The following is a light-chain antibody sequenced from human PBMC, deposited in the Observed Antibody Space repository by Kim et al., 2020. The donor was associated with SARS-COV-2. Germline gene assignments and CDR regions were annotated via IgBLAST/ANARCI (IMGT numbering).Light chain of an antibody. CDR2: GKY. V-gene: IGLV3-19*01. CDR3: NSRDSNGDHVL. CDR1: SLRNYY. Sequence: SSELTQDPAMSVALGQTVRLTCQGDSLRNYYATWYQQRAGQAPVLVLYGKYNRPSGIPDRFSGSDSRDTASLTISGAQAEDEADYYCNSRDSNGDHVLFG. J-gene: IGLJ2*01.